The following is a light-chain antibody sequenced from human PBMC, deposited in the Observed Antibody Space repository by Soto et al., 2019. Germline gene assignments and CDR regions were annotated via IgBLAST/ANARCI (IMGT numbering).Light chain of an antibody. V-gene: IGLV2-23*02. Sequence: QSALTQPASVSGSPGQSITISCTGTSSDVGSHILVSWYQQHPGKAPKPMIYEVTKRPSGVSNRFSGSKSGNTASLTISGVQTEEEYEYYFCLKSNGKTLVFGGGTKLTVL. J-gene: IGLJ2*01. CDR2: EVT. CDR1: SSDVGSHIL. CDR3: CLKSNGKTLV.